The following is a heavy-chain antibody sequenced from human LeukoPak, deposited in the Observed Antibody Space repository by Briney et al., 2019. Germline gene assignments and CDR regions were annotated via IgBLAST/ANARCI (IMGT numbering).Heavy chain of an antibody. J-gene: IGHJ4*02. CDR1: GVTFSGSA. Sequence: GGSLRLPCAASGVTFSGSAMHWVRQASGKGLEWVGRIRSRANSYATAYPASGKGRFTITRDDSKNTAYLQMNSLKTEDTAVYYCTRLGSEGVPAARGNFDYWGQGTLVTVSS. D-gene: IGHD2-2*01. V-gene: IGHV3-73*01. CDR3: TRLGSEGVPAARGNFDY. CDR2: IRSRANSYAT.